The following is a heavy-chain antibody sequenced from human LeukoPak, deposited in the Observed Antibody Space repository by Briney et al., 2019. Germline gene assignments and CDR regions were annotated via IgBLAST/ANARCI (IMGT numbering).Heavy chain of an antibody. J-gene: IGHJ6*02. V-gene: IGHV3-74*01. D-gene: IGHD2-2*02. Sequence: GGSLRLSCAASGFTFSSYWMNWVRQAPGKGLVWVSRIASDGSSTTYADSVKGRFSISRDNAKNTLYLQMNSLRVEDTAVYYCAKDLGYCSSTSCYNRKRDYYYYYYGMDVWGQGTTVTVSS. CDR2: IASDGSST. CDR3: AKDLGYCSSTSCYNRKRDYYYYYYGMDV. CDR1: GFTFSSYW.